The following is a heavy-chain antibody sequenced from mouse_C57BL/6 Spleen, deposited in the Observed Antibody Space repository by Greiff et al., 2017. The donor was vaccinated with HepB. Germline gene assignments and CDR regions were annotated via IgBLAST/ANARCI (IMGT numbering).Heavy chain of an antibody. Sequence: DVKVEESGGGLVQPGGSLKLSCAASGFTFSDYYMYWVRQTPEKRLEWVAYISNGGGSTYSPDTVKGRFTSSSDNAKNTLYLQMSRLKSEDTAMYYCATTGFDYWGQGTTRTVSS. J-gene: IGHJ2*01. CDR3: ATTGFDY. V-gene: IGHV5-12*01. CDR2: ISNGGGST. CDR1: GFTFSDYY. D-gene: IGHD4-1*02.